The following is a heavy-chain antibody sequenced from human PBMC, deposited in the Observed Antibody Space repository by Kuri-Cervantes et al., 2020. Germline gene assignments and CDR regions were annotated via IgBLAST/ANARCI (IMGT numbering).Heavy chain of an antibody. Sequence: ASVKVSCKASGYTFTSYYMHWVRQAPGQGLEWMGWINPNSGGTNYAQKLQGRVTMTTDTSTSTAYMELRSLRSDDTAVYYCARAEYQGYFDWLSGEGALTVFDYWGQGTLVTVSS. CDR2: INPNSGGT. J-gene: IGHJ4*02. V-gene: IGHV1-2*02. D-gene: IGHD3-9*01. CDR3: ARAEYQGYFDWLSGEGALTVFDY. CDR1: GYTFTSYY.